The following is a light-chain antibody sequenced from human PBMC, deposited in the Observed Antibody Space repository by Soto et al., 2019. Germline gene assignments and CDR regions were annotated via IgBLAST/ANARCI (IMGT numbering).Light chain of an antibody. CDR2: EVT. CDR3: SSYAGTDNFYV. Sequence: QSVLNKPPSAYGVAGQSGTISCTGTSSDVGGYNYVSWYQQHPGKAPKLMIYEVTKRPSGVPDRFSGSKSASTASLTVSGLQAEDEADYYCSSYAGTDNFYVFGTGTKVTVL. J-gene: IGLJ1*01. CDR1: SSDVGGYNY. V-gene: IGLV2-8*01.